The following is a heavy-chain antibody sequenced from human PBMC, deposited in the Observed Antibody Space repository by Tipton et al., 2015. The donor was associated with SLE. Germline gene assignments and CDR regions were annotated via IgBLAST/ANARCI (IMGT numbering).Heavy chain of an antibody. D-gene: IGHD6-19*01. J-gene: IGHJ3*02. Sequence: TLSLTYSVSGDSIGSGSYYWNWIRQPAGKGLEWIGHIHTSGATNNNPSLKSRVTISVDTSKNQLSLRLNSVTAADTAVYYCARRGWVDAFDIWGQGTMVIVSS. V-gene: IGHV4-61*09. CDR2: IHTSGAT. CDR3: ARRGWVDAFDI. CDR1: GDSIGSGSYY.